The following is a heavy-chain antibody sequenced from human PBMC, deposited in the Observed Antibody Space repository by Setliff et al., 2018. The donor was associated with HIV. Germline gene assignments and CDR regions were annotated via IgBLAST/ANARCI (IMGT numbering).Heavy chain of an antibody. CDR2: IYTTGST. CDR1: GASLTRGYYY. Sequence: KPSETLSLTCTVSGASLTRGYYYWSWIRQPAGKGLEWIGRIYTTGSTNYNSSLQSRVTISADTSRNHFSLRLGSVTAADTAVYYCARIVATITCYDYWGQGTLVTVSS. D-gene: IGHD5-12*01. J-gene: IGHJ4*02. V-gene: IGHV4-61*02. CDR3: ARIVATITCYDY.